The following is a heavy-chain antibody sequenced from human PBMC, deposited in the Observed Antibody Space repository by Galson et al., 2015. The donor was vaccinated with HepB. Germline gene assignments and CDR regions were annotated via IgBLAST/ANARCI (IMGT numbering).Heavy chain of an antibody. CDR3: AKDVSSSSVWYFDL. Sequence: SLRLSCAASGFILSGYAMSWVRRAPGKGLEWVSGFSASDGFTYYADSVKGRFTISRDNSRNTFYLQMNSLGAEDTAVYYCAKDVSSSSVWYFDLWGRGTLVTVSS. D-gene: IGHD6-6*01. J-gene: IGHJ2*01. CDR1: GFILSGYA. CDR2: FSASDGFT. V-gene: IGHV3-23*01.